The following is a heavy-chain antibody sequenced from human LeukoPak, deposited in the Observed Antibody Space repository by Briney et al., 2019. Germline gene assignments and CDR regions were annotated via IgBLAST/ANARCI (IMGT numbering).Heavy chain of an antibody. Sequence: SQTLSLTCAVSGGSISSGGYSWSWIRQPPGKGLEWIGYIYHSGSTYYNPSLKSRVTISVDRSKNQFSLKLSSVTAADTAVYYCARGDNNWFDLWGQGTLVTVSS. CDR2: IYHSGST. D-gene: IGHD3-9*01. J-gene: IGHJ5*02. CDR1: GGSISSGGYS. CDR3: ARGDNNWFDL. V-gene: IGHV4-30-2*01.